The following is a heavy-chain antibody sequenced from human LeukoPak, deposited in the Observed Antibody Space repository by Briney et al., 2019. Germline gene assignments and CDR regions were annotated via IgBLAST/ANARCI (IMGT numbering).Heavy chain of an antibody. D-gene: IGHD3-22*01. CDR3: ARDRYYYDSSGYLLTDY. J-gene: IGHJ4*02. CDR1: GGSISSYY. V-gene: IGHV4-59*01. Sequence: PSETLSLTCTVSGGSISSYYWSWIRQPPGKGLEWIGYIYYSGSTNYNPSLKSRVTISVDTSKNQFSLKLSSVTAADTAVYYCARDRYYYDSSGYLLTDYWGQGTLVTVSS. CDR2: IYYSGST.